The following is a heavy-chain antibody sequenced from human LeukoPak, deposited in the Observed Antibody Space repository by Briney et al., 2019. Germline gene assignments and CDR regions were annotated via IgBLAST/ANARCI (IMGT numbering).Heavy chain of an antibody. CDR3: ARDGYYYDSSGYTRFGFDY. CDR1: GFTFSSYG. CDR2: ISYDGSNK. J-gene: IGHJ4*02. D-gene: IGHD3-22*01. Sequence: GRSLRLSCAASGFTFSSYGMHWVRQAPGKGLEWVAVISYDGSNKYYADSVKGRFTISRDNSKNTLYLQMNSLRAEDTAVYYCARDGYYYDSSGYTRFGFDYWGQGTLVTVSS. V-gene: IGHV3-30*03.